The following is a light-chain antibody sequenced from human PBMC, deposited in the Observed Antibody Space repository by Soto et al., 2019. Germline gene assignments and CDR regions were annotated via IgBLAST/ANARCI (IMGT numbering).Light chain of an antibody. CDR1: SSDVGAYNY. CDR3: SSYAGINNAAV. J-gene: IGLJ7*01. CDR2: EVS. V-gene: IGLV2-8*01. Sequence: QSALTQPPSASGSPGQSVTISCTGTSSDVGAYNYVSWYQQHPGKAPKLMIYEVSKRPSGVPDRSSGSKSGNTASLTVSGLQAEDEADYYCSSYAGINNAAVFGGGTQLTVL.